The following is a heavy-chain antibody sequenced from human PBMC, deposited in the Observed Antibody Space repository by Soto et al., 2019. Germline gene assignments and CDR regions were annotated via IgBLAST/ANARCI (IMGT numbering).Heavy chain of an antibody. CDR2: ISASSATI. Sequence: EVQLVESGGGLVQPGGSLRLSCAASGFTFSTYAMTWVRQAPGKGAEWISYISASSATIYYADSVKGRFTISRDSAKNSLYLQMNSLSAEDTAVYYCVRVISTYESFDFWGQGTLVTVSS. D-gene: IGHD2-2*01. V-gene: IGHV3-48*01. CDR3: VRVISTYESFDF. CDR1: GFTFSTYA. J-gene: IGHJ4*02.